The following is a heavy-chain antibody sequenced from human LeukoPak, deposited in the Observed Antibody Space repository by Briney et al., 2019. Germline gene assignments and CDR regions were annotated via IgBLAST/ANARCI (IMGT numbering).Heavy chain of an antibody. CDR1: GFTFSSYE. CDR3: ARDWISYMDN. J-gene: IGHJ6*03. D-gene: IGHD2-2*03. V-gene: IGHV3-23*01. Sequence: GGSLRLSCAASGFTFSSYEMNWVRQAPGKGLEWVSAISGSGGTTYYADSVKGRFTISRDNSKNTLYLQMNRLRAEGTSVYYCARDWISYMDNWGKGTTVTISS. CDR2: ISGSGGTT.